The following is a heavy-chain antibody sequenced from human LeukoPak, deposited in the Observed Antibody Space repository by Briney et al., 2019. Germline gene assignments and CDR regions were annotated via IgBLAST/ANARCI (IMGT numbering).Heavy chain of an antibody. CDR2: IRYDGSNQ. Sequence: PGGSLRLSCAASGFTFSGYGMHLVRQTPGKGLEWVSFIRYDGSNQYYADSVKGRFAISRDNSKNTLYLQMNSLKPEDTAVYFCARGYGETHFDYWGQGTLVTVSS. CDR3: ARGYGETHFDY. J-gene: IGHJ4*02. V-gene: IGHV3-30*02. CDR1: GFTFSGYG. D-gene: IGHD5-18*01.